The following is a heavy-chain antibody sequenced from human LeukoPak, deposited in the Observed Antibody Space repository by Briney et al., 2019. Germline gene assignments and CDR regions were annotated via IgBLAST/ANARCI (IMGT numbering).Heavy chain of an antibody. J-gene: IGHJ4*02. CDR2: MSYDGIHK. D-gene: IGHD6-19*01. CDR3: ARDLGSGWNFDY. V-gene: IGHV3-30*14. Sequence: TGGSLRLSCAASGFTFSSYAMHWVRQAPGKGQEWVAVMSYDGIHKYYADSVKGRFTISRDNSKNTLYLQMNSLRAEDTAVYYCARDLGSGWNFDYWGQGTLVTVSS. CDR1: GFTFSSYA.